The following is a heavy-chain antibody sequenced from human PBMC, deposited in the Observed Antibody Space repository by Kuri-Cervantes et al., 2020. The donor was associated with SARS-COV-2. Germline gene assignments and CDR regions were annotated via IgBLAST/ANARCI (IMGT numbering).Heavy chain of an antibody. J-gene: IGHJ6*03. CDR1: GGSFSGYY. CDR3: ARARETTYYDFWSDSPTAYYYYYMDV. CDR2: INHSGST. D-gene: IGHD3-3*01. Sequence: GSLRLSCAVYGGSFSGYYWSWIRQPPGKGLEWIGEINHSGSTNYNPSLKSRVTISVDTSKNQFSLKLSSVTAADTAVYYCARARETTYYDFWSDSPTAYYYYYMDVWGKGTTVTVSS. V-gene: IGHV4-34*01.